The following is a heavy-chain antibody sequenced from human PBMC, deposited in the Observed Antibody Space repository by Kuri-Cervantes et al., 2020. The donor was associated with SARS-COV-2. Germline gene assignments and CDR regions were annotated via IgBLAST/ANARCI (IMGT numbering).Heavy chain of an antibody. CDR3: ARRFKESSSDQPFDAFDI. J-gene: IGHJ3*02. Sequence: ESLKISCSVSGGSFGSSYWSWIRQPPGKGLEWIGYIYYSGSTNYNPSLKSRVTISVDTSKNQFSLKLSSVTAADTAVYYCARRFKESSSDQPFDAFDIWGQGTLVTVSS. CDR2: IYYSGST. D-gene: IGHD2-2*01. V-gene: IGHV4-59*08. CDR1: GGSFGSSY.